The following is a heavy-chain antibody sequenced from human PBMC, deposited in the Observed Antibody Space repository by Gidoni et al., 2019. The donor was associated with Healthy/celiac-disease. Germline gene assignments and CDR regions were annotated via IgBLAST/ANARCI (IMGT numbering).Heavy chain of an antibody. Sequence: EVQLVESGGGLVQPGGSLRLSCAASGFTFSRYWMSWVRQAPGKGLEWVANIKQDGSEKYYVDSVKGRFTISRDNAKNSLYLQMNSLRAEDTAVYYCARERGVWVVVVAASYGMDVWGQGTTVTVSS. CDR2: IKQDGSEK. J-gene: IGHJ6*02. V-gene: IGHV3-7*05. CDR1: GFTFSRYW. CDR3: ARERGVWVVVVAASYGMDV. D-gene: IGHD2-15*01.